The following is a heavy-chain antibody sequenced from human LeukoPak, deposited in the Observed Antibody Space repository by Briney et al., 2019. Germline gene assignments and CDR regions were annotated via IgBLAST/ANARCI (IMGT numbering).Heavy chain of an antibody. CDR1: GYTFTGYY. V-gene: IGHV1-2*02. CDR2: INPNSGGT. Sequence: ASVKVSCKASGYTFTGYYMHWVRQAPGQGLEWMGWINPNSGGTNYAQKVQGRVTMTRDTSISTASMELSRLKSDNTAVYYWAELGGSHEAFDIWGQGTMVTVSS. D-gene: IGHD1-26*01. J-gene: IGHJ3*02. CDR3: AELGGSHEAFDI.